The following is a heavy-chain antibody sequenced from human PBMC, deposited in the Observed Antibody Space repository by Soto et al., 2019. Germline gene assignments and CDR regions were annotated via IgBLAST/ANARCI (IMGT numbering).Heavy chain of an antibody. V-gene: IGHV3-33*01. D-gene: IGHD2-8*01. J-gene: IGHJ4*02. CDR3: VRDDEYADNGFDY. CDR2: TPDDGSYQ. Sequence: QVQLVESGGGVVQTGRSLRLSCTASGFNFGNYGMHWVRQAPGKGLEWVAVTPDDGSYQYYADSVKGRFTISRDNSKNTLYLQMNSLRAEDTAVYYCVRDDEYADNGFDYWGQGILVTVSS. CDR1: GFNFGNYG.